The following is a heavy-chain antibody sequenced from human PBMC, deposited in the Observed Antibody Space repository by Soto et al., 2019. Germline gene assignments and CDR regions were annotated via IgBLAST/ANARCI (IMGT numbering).Heavy chain of an antibody. CDR1: GGTFSSYA. Sequence: ASVKVSCKASGGTFSSYAISWVRQAPGQGLEWMGGIIPIFGTANYAQKFQGRVTITADESTSTAYMELSSLRSEDMAVYYCARDHFWSGYYSPYFDYWGQGTLVTVSS. J-gene: IGHJ4*02. D-gene: IGHD3-3*02. CDR3: ARDHFWSGYYSPYFDY. CDR2: IIPIFGTA. V-gene: IGHV1-69*13.